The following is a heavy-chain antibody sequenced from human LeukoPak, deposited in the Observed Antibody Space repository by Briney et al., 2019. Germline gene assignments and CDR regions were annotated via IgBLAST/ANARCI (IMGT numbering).Heavy chain of an antibody. CDR2: IYYSGST. Sequence: PSETLSLTCTVSGGSISSYYWSWIRQSPGKGLEWIGYIYYSGSTNYNPSLKSRVTISVDTSKNQFSLKLSSVTAADTAVYYCARARFGEHFDYWGQGTLVTVSS. CDR1: GGSISSYY. V-gene: IGHV4-59*01. J-gene: IGHJ4*02. D-gene: IGHD3-10*01. CDR3: ARARFGEHFDY.